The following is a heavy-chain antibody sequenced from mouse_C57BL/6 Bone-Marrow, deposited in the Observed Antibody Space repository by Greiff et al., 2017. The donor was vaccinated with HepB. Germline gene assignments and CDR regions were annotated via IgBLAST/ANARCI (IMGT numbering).Heavy chain of an antibody. D-gene: IGHD2-1*01. V-gene: IGHV1-64*01. Sequence: QVQLQQPGAELVKPGASVKLSCKASGYTFTSYWMHWGKQRPGQGLEWIGMIHPNSGSTNYNEKFKSKATLTVDKSSSTAYMQLSSLTSEDSAVYYCAQDGYGNPWFAYWGQGTLVTVSA. CDR1: GYTFTSYW. CDR3: AQDGYGNPWFAY. CDR2: IHPNSGST. J-gene: IGHJ3*01.